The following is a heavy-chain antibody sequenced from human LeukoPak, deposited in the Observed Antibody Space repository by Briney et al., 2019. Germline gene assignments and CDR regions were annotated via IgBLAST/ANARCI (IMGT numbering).Heavy chain of an antibody. J-gene: IGHJ4*02. V-gene: IGHV1-18*01. Sequence: GASVKVSCKASGYTFTTYGISWVRQAPGQGLEWMGWISTYNGDTNYAQKLQGRITMTTDASTSTAYMELRSLGSDDTAVYYCSRDTDNYDGSGYLFDYWGQGTLVTVSS. CDR1: GYTFTTYG. CDR2: ISTYNGDT. CDR3: SRDTDNYDGSGYLFDY. D-gene: IGHD3-22*01.